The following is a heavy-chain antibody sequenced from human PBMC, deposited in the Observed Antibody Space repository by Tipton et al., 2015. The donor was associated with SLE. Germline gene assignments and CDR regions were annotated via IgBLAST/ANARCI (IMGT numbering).Heavy chain of an antibody. D-gene: IGHD6-13*01. J-gene: IGHJ4*02. Sequence: RSLRLSCAASGFTFDDYAMHWVRQAPEKGLEWVSGISWNSGSIGYADSVKGRFTVSRDNAKNSLYLQMNSLRAEDTALYYCAKDIGGGIAAPGYWGQGTLVTVSS. V-gene: IGHV3-9*01. CDR3: AKDIGGGIAAPGY. CDR1: GFTFDDYA. CDR2: ISWNSGSI.